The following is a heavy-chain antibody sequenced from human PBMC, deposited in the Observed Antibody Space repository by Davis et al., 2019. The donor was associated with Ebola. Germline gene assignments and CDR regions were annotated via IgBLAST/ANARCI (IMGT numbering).Heavy chain of an antibody. CDR1: GGTFSSYA. D-gene: IGHD3-16*01. CDR3: ARDSREMITFGGVEN. V-gene: IGHV1-69*13. J-gene: IGHJ4*02. Sequence: SVKVPCKASGGTFSSYAISWVRQAPGQGLEWMGGIIPIFGTANYAQKFQGRVTITADESTSTAYMELSSLRSEDTAVYYCARDSREMITFGGVENWGQGTLVTVSS. CDR2: IIPIFGTA.